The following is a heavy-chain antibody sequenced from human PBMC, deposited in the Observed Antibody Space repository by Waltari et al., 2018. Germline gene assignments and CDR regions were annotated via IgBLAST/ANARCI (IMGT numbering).Heavy chain of an antibody. Sequence: QVQLVQSGAEVKKPGSSVKVSCKASGGSFSSYAISWVRQAPGKGLEWMGRIIPIFGAANYAPKFQGRVTITADESTSTAYMELSSLRSEDTAVYYCARVASLTPKNYFDYWGQGTLVTVSS. CDR2: IIPIFGAA. CDR1: GGSFSSYA. CDR3: ARVASLTPKNYFDY. D-gene: IGHD1-20*01. J-gene: IGHJ4*02. V-gene: IGHV1-69*15.